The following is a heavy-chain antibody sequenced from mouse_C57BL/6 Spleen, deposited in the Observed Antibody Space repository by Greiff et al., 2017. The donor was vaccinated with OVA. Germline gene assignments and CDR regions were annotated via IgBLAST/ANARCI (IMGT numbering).Heavy chain of an antibody. J-gene: IGHJ1*03. CDR3: AIYYDYLDV. D-gene: IGHD2-4*01. Sequence: VKLQESGAELVKPGASVKMSCKASGYTFTSYWITWVKQRPGQGLEWIGDIYPGSGSTNYNEKFKSKATLTVDTSSSTAYMQLSSLTSEDSAVYYCAIYYDYLDVWGTGTTVTVSS. CDR2: IYPGSGST. V-gene: IGHV1-55*01. CDR1: GYTFTSYW.